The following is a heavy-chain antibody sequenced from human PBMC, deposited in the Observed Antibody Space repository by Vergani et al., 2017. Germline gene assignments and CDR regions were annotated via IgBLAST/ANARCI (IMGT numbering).Heavy chain of an antibody. CDR2: ISSDGVST. J-gene: IGHJ4*02. CDR3: AGPQGTSAYYYGGFDY. CDR1: GFTFSTYA. D-gene: IGHD3-22*01. V-gene: IGHV3-23*01. Sequence: EVQLLESGGGLVPPGWSLRLSCAASGFTFSTYAMTWVRQAPGKGLEWVSTISSDGVSTYYADSVKGRFTISRDNSKNTLSLQMNSLTAEDTAIYYCAGPQGTSAYYYGGFDYWGQGILVTVSS.